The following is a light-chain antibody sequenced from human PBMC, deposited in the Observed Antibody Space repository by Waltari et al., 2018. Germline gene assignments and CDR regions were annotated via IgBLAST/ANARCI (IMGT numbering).Light chain of an antibody. J-gene: IGKJ5*01. Sequence: DIVMTQSTDSLDVSLGERPTINCKSSHRVFSTSNRENCLGWYQQKPGQPPKLLFYWASTREPGVPDRFSASGSGTDFTLSISSLQAEDVALYYCQQDYTSPSTFGQGTRLEI. CDR1: HRVFSTSNRENC. CDR3: QQDYTSPST. V-gene: IGKV4-1*01. CDR2: WAS.